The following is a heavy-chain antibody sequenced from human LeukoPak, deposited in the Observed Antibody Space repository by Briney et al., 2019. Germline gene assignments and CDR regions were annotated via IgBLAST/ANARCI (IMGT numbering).Heavy chain of an antibody. CDR1: GFTFSSYW. J-gene: IGHJ6*03. D-gene: IGHD1-26*01. Sequence: GGSLRLSCAASGFTFSSYWMSWVRQAPGKGLEWVANIKQDGSEKYYVDSVKGRFTISRDNAKNSLYLQMNSLRAEDTAVYYCARGHVSGSYYLYYYYCYYMDVWGKGTTVTVSS. V-gene: IGHV3-7*01. CDR3: ARGHVSGSYYLYYYYCYYMDV. CDR2: IKQDGSEK.